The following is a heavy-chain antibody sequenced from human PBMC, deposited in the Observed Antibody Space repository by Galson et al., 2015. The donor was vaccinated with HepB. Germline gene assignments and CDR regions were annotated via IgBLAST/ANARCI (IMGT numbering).Heavy chain of an antibody. D-gene: IGHD5-18*01. CDR1: GFTLSSHG. Sequence: SLRLSCAASGFTLSSHGVHWVRQAPGKGLEWVAVIWYDGSNKYYAESVKGRFTISRDNSKNTVYLQMSNLRAEDTAVYYCARDFTARFEYWGQGILVTVSS. J-gene: IGHJ4*02. CDR3: ARDFTARFEY. V-gene: IGHV3-33*01. CDR2: IWYDGSNK.